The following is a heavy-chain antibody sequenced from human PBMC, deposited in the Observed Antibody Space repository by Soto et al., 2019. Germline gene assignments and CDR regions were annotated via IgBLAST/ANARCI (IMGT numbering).Heavy chain of an antibody. CDR1: GFTFSSYA. CDR2: ISGSGGGT. CDR3: AKHSSGWYYFDY. D-gene: IGHD6-19*01. Sequence: EVQLLESGGGLVQPGGSLRLSCAAAGFTFSSYAMTWVRQAPGKGLEWVSAISGSGGGTYYADSVKGRFTISRDNSKNTLYLQKNSLRAEDTAIYYCAKHSSGWYYFDYWGQGTMVTVSS. J-gene: IGHJ4*02. V-gene: IGHV3-23*01.